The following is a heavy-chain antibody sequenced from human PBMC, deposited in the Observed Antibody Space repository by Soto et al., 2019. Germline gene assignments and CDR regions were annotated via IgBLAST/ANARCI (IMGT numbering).Heavy chain of an antibody. CDR2: INPKSGGT. J-gene: IGHJ6*02. Sequence: ASVKVSCKASGYSFTGYHIRWVRQAPGQGLEWLGRINPKSGGTSTAQKFQGWVTMTTDTSISTASMELTRLTSDDTAIYYCARGDSTDCSNGVCSFFYNHDMDVWGQGTTVTVS. CDR1: GYSFTGYH. V-gene: IGHV1-2*04. D-gene: IGHD2-8*01. CDR3: ARGDSTDCSNGVCSFFYNHDMDV.